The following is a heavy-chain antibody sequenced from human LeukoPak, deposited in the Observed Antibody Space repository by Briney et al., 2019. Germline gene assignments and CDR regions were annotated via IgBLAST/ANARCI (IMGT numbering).Heavy chain of an antibody. V-gene: IGHV3-23*01. Sequence: PGGSLRLSCAASGFTFSSYAMSWVRQAPGKGLEWVSAISISGGSTYYADSVKGRFTIPRDNSKNTLYLQMNSLRADDTAVYHCAKGGGSDAFDIWGQGTMVTVSS. CDR2: ISISGGST. D-gene: IGHD3-10*01. CDR3: AKGGGSDAFDI. CDR1: GFTFSSYA. J-gene: IGHJ3*02.